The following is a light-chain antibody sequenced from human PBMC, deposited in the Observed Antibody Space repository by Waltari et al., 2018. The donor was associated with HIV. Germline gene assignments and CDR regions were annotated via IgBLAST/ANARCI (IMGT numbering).Light chain of an antibody. J-gene: IGLJ1*01. CDR3: QSYDGSLRGDV. CDR2: RNI. CDR1: NNVGTTT. Sequence: VLTQPPSVAVAPGQTATIPCGGNNVGTTTLHWYQQLPGTAPKLLIYRNINRPSGVPDRFSGSKSGTSASLAITGLQAEDEADYYCQSYDGSLRGDVFGTGTKVTVL. V-gene: IGLV1-40*01.